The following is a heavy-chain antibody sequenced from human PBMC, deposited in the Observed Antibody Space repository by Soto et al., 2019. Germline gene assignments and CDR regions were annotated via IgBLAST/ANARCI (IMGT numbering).Heavy chain of an antibody. CDR1: GGSFSGYY. D-gene: IGHD6-13*01. J-gene: IGHJ4*02. CDR2: INHSGST. Sequence: PETLSLTCAVYGGSFSGYYWSWIRQPPGKGLEWIGEINHSGSTNYNPSLKSRVTISVDTSKNQFSLKLSSVTAADTAVYYCARGRYSSSWYVGSNEYWGQGTLVNVSS. CDR3: ARGRYSSSWYVGSNEY. V-gene: IGHV4-34*01.